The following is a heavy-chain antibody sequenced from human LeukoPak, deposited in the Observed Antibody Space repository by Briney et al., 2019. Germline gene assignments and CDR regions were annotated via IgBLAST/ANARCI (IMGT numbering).Heavy chain of an antibody. V-gene: IGHV4-4*07. CDR3: ARDPSTFSGYFDF. J-gene: IGHJ4*02. CDR2: IYPTWSI. D-gene: IGHD3-22*01. CDR1: GGSISSYY. Sequence: SETLSLTCTVSGGSISSYYWSWIRQPAGKALEWIGRIYPTWSINYNPSLKSRVTMSVDTSKNQLSLKLTSLTAADTAVYFCARDPSTFSGYFDFWGQGTLVTVSS.